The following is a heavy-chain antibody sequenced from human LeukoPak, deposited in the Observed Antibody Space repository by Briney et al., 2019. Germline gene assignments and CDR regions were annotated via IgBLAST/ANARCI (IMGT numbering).Heavy chain of an antibody. CDR2: ISYDGSNK. CDR3: AKDRGRAHSNGSFDY. Sequence: TGRSLRLSCAASGFTFSSYGMHWVRQAPGKGLEWVAVISYDGSNKYYADSVKGRFTISRDNSKNTLYLQMNSLRAEDTAVYYCAKDRGRAHSNGSFDYWGQGTLVSVSS. D-gene: IGHD5-18*01. V-gene: IGHV3-30*18. J-gene: IGHJ4*02. CDR1: GFTFSSYG.